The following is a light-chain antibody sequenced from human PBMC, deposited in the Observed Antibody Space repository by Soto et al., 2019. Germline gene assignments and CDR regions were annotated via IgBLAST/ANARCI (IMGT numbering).Light chain of an antibody. Sequence: ELVMTQSPATLSVSPGERATLSCRASQSVSSNLAWYQQTRGQAPRLLIYGASTRATGIPARFSGSGSGTEFTLTISGLQSEDFAVYYCQQYNNWPPYTFGPGTRVDMK. CDR3: QQYNNWPPYT. CDR1: QSVSSN. CDR2: GAS. V-gene: IGKV3-15*01. J-gene: IGKJ3*01.